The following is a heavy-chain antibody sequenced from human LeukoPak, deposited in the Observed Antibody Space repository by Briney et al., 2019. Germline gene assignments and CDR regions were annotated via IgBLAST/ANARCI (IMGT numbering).Heavy chain of an antibody. V-gene: IGHV3-15*01. D-gene: IGHD5-12*01. CDR2: IKSKTDGGTT. J-gene: IGHJ4*02. Sequence: GGSLRLSCAASGFTFSNAWMSWVRQAPGKGLEWVGRIKSKTDGGTTDYAAPVKGRFTISGDDSKNTLYLQMNSLKTEDPAVYYCTTDGVWAGYSGYDSLYSWGQGTLVTVSS. CDR3: TTDGVWAGYSGYDSLYS. CDR1: GFTFSNAW.